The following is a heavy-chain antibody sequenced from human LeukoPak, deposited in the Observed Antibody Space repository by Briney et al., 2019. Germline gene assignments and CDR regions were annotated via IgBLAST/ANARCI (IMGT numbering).Heavy chain of an antibody. CDR3: ARRIVGATYNWFNP. CDR2: IYYSGST. J-gene: IGHJ5*02. V-gene: IGHV4-59*12. Sequence: SETLSLTCTVSGGSISSYYWSWIRQPPGKGLEWIGYIYYSGSTNYNPSLKSRVTISVDTSKNQFSLKLSSVTAADTAVYYCARRIVGATYNWFNPWGQGTLVTVSS. CDR1: GGSISSYY. D-gene: IGHD1-26*01.